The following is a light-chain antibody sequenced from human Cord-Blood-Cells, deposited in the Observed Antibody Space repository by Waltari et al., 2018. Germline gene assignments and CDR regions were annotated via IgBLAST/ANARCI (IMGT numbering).Light chain of an antibody. CDR3: QVWDSSSDHWV. V-gene: IGLV3-21*04. CDR2: YDS. J-gene: IGLJ3*02. CDR1: NIGSKS. Sequence: RITCGGNNIGSKSVHWYQQKPGQAPVLVIYYDSDRPSGIPERFSGSNSGNTATLTISRVEAGDEADYYCQVWDSSSDHWVFGGGTKLTVL.